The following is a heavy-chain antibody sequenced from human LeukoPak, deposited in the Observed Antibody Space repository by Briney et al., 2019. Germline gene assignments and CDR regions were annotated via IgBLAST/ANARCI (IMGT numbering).Heavy chain of an antibody. J-gene: IGHJ3*02. V-gene: IGHV3-21*01. CDR3: ARESKWFGELCAFDI. D-gene: IGHD3-10*01. CDR1: GFTFSSYS. CDR2: ISSSSSYI. Sequence: GGSLRLSCAASGFTFSSYSMNWVRQAPGKGLEWVSSISSSSSYIYYADSVKGRFTISGDNAKNSPYLQMNSLRAEDTAVYYCARESKWFGELCAFDIWGQGTMVTVSS.